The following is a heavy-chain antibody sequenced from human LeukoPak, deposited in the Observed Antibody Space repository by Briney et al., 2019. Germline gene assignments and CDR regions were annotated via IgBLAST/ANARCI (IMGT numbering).Heavy chain of an antibody. Sequence: GGSLRLSCAASGFTFTNYNMNWVRQAPGKGLEWVSYITGSSSTIYYAGSVKGRFTISRDNAKNSLYLQMNSLRAEDTAVYYCARDGGRSSAFDYWGQGTLVTVSS. CDR1: GFTFTNYN. CDR2: ITGSSSTI. J-gene: IGHJ4*02. D-gene: IGHD3-16*01. V-gene: IGHV3-48*04. CDR3: ARDGGRSSAFDY.